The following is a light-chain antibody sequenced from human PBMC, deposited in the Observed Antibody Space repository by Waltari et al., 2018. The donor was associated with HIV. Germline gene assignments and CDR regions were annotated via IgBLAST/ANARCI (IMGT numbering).Light chain of an antibody. CDR3: QSYDSSLSGSEV. Sequence: QSVLTQPPSVSGAPGQRVTISCTGTNPNLGANYDVHWNQQLPGTAPKLLIYGNTNRPSGVPDRFSGSKSGTSASLVITGLRAEDEADYYCQSYDSSLSGSEVFGGGTKLSVL. V-gene: IGLV1-40*01. J-gene: IGLJ2*01. CDR1: NPNLGANYD. CDR2: GNT.